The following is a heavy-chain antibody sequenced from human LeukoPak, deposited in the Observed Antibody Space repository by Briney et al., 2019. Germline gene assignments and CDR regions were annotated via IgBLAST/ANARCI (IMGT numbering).Heavy chain of an antibody. V-gene: IGHV4-39*07. Sequence: SETLSLTCTVSGGSISSSSYYWGWIRQPPGKGLEWIGSIYYSGSTYYNPSLKSRVTISVDTSKNQFSLKLSSVTAADTAVYYCARGGTTIIVMQGLAYWGQGTLVTVSS. CDR3: ARGGTTIIVMQGLAY. J-gene: IGHJ4*02. CDR1: GGSISSSSYY. CDR2: IYYSGST. D-gene: IGHD3-22*01.